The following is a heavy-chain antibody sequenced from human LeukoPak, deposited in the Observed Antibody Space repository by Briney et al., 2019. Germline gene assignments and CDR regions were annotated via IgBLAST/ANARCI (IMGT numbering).Heavy chain of an antibody. CDR2: ISGSGGST. CDR1: GFTFSSYA. V-gene: IGHV3-23*01. D-gene: IGHD6-19*01. CDR3: AKDSLYSSGWYYFDY. J-gene: IGHJ4*02. Sequence: GGSLRLSCAASGFTFSSYAMSLVRQAPGKGLEWVSAISGSGGSTYYADSVKGRFTISRDNSKNTLYLQMNSLRAEDTAVYYCAKDSLYSSGWYYFDYWGQGTLVTVSS.